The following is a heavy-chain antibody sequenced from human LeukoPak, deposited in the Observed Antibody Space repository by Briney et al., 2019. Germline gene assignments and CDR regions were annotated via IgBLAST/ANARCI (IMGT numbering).Heavy chain of an antibody. CDR1: GFTFSGSS. CDR3: AKQGFGC. J-gene: IGHJ4*02. Sequence: GGSLRLSCTVSGFTFSGSSMHWLRQAPGEGLEWVSTISGSADNTNYAEAVKGRFTISRDNSKNTMYLQMNSLRAEDTAVYYCAKQGFGCWGQGTLVTVSS. V-gene: IGHV3-23*01. CDR2: ISGSADNT.